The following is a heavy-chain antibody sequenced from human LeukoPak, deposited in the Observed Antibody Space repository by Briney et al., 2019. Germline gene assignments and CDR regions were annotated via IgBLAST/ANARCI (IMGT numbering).Heavy chain of an antibody. J-gene: IGHJ4*02. CDR3: ARVSSGEQWLAFDY. V-gene: IGHV3-74*01. Sequence: GGSLRLSCAASGFPFSKYWMHWVRQVPGKGLVWVSRIKDDGKMTDYADSVKGRFTISRDNAKNTLYLQMNSLRTDDTAVYYCARVSSGEQWLAFDYWGQGILVTVFS. CDR1: GFPFSKYW. CDR2: IKDDGKMT. D-gene: IGHD6-19*01.